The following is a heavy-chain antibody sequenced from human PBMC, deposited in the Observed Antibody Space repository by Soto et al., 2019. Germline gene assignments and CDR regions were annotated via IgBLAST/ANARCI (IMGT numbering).Heavy chain of an antibody. CDR2: IKQDGSEK. Sequence: GGSLRLSCAASGFTFSSYWMSWVRQAPGKGLEWVANIKQDGSEKYYVDSVKGRFTISRDNAKNSLYLQMNSLRAEDTAVYYCAREVDTAMVPDYYYYYYMDVWGKGTTVTVSS. CDR1: GFTFSSYW. J-gene: IGHJ6*03. D-gene: IGHD5-18*01. V-gene: IGHV3-7*01. CDR3: AREVDTAMVPDYYYYYYMDV.